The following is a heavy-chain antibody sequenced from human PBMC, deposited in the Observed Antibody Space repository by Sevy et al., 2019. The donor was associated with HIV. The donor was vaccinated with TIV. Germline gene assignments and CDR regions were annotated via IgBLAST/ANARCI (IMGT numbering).Heavy chain of an antibody. CDR2: MQYDGSNK. Sequence: GGSLRLSCAASEFSYSSYGMHWVRQAPGKGLEWVAYMQYDGSNKDYADSVKGRFTISRDNSKNTLDLQMNSLRVEDTVVYYCVKEGGGEGGDHWGQGTLVTVSS. D-gene: IGHD2-21*01. V-gene: IGHV3-30*02. CDR3: VKEGGGEGGDH. J-gene: IGHJ4*02. CDR1: EFSYSSYG.